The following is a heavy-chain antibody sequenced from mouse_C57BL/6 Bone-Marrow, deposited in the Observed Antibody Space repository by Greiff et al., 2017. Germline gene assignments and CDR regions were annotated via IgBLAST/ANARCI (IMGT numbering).Heavy chain of an antibody. V-gene: IGHV1-81*01. CDR2: IYPRSGNT. CDR1: GYTFTSYG. D-gene: IGHD2-4*01. Sequence: VQGVESGAELARPGASVKLSCKASGYTFTSYGISWVKQRTGQGLEWIGEIYPRSGNTYYNGKFKGKATLTADKSSSTAYMELRSLTSEDSAVYFCARGIYYDYDGFAYWGQGTLVTVSA. J-gene: IGHJ3*01. CDR3: ARGIYYDYDGFAY.